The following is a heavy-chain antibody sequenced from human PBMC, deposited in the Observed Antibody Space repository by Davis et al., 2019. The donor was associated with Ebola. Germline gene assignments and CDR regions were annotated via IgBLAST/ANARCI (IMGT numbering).Heavy chain of an antibody. D-gene: IGHD6-19*01. CDR2: IYYSGST. CDR3: ARESRYSSGWYSTWFDP. V-gene: IGHV4-59*01. CDR1: GGSFGGYY. J-gene: IGHJ5*02. Sequence: SETLSLTCAVYGGSFGGYYWSWIRQPPGKGLEWIGYIYYSGSTNYNPSLKSRVTISVDTSKNQFSLKLSSVTAADTAVYYCARESRYSSGWYSTWFDPWGQGTLVTVSS.